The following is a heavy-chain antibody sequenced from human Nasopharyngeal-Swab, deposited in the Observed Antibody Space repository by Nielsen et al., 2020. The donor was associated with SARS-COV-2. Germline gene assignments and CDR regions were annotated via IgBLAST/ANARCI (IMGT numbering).Heavy chain of an antibody. V-gene: IGHV3-21*01. CDR2: ISSSSSYI. CDR1: GFTFSSYS. CDR3: ARDYDSSGYYYANYMDV. Sequence: GEPLKISCAASGFTFSSYSMNWVRQAPGKGLEWVSSISSSSSYIYYADSVKGRFTISRDNAKNSLYLQMNSLRAEDTAVYYCARDYDSSGYYYANYMDVWGKGTTVTVSS. D-gene: IGHD3-22*01. J-gene: IGHJ6*03.